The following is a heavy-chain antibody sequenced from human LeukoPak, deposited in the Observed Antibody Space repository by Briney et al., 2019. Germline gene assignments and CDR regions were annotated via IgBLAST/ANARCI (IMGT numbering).Heavy chain of an antibody. J-gene: IGHJ3*02. Sequence: GRSLRLSCAASGFTFSSYGMHWVRQAPGKGLEWVAVIWYDGSNKYYADSVKGRFTISRDNSKNTLYLQMNSLGAEDTAVYYCARGRSITILRGVAISDGFDIWGQGTKVTVS. V-gene: IGHV3-33*01. CDR2: IWYDGSNK. D-gene: IGHD3-10*01. CDR1: GFTFSSYG. CDR3: ARGRSITILRGVAISDGFDI.